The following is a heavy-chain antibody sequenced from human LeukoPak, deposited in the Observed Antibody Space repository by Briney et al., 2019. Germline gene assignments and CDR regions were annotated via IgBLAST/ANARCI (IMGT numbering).Heavy chain of an antibody. Sequence: SETLSLTCAVYGGSFSGYYWSWIRQPPGKGLEWIGEIYHTGSTNYNPSLKSRVTISVDTPKNQFSLKLSSVTAADTAVYYCARRGSGSYYMSRLKYYMDVWGKGTTVTVSS. D-gene: IGHD3-10*01. CDR3: ARRGSGSYYMSRLKYYMDV. CDR1: GGSFSGYY. CDR2: IYHTGST. V-gene: IGHV4-34*01. J-gene: IGHJ6*03.